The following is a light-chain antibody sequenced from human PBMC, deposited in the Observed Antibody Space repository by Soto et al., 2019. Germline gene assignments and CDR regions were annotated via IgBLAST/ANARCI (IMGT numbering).Light chain of an antibody. Sequence: DIQMTQSPSTLSASVGDRVTITCRASQSISTWLAWYQQKPGKAPKLLIYKASTLESGVPLRFSGSGSGTEFTLTISSLPPDDVATYYCQQYNGYPYTFGQGTKVEIK. CDR3: QQYNGYPYT. CDR2: KAS. V-gene: IGKV1-5*03. CDR1: QSISTW. J-gene: IGKJ1*01.